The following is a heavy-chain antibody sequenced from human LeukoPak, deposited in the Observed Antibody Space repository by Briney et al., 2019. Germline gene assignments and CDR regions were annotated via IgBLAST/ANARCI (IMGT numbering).Heavy chain of an antibody. Sequence: GGSLRLSCAASGFTFSSYSMNWVRQAPGKGLEWVSSISSSSSYIYYADSVKGRFTISRDNSKNTLYLQMNSLRAEDTAVYYCAKSRYPLTGTTPDYWGQGTLVTVSS. CDR1: GFTFSSYS. CDR2: ISSSSSYI. CDR3: AKSRYPLTGTTPDY. V-gene: IGHV3-21*04. D-gene: IGHD1-20*01. J-gene: IGHJ4*02.